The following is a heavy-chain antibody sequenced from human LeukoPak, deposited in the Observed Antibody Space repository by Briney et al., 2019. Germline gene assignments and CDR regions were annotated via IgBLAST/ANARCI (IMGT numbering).Heavy chain of an antibody. CDR3: AKWGDPSIAAAYPCDF. D-gene: IGHD6-13*01. CDR2: ISGSGGST. J-gene: IGHJ4*02. V-gene: IGHV3-23*01. CDR1: GFTFSSYA. Sequence: GGSLRLSCAATGFTFSSYAMSWVRQAPGKGLECVSAISGSGGSTYYADSVKGRFTVSRDNSKNTLYLQMNSLRAEDTAVYYCAKWGDPSIAAAYPCDFWGQGTLVTVSS.